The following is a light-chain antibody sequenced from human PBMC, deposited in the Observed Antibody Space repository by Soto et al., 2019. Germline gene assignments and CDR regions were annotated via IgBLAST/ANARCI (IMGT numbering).Light chain of an antibody. J-gene: IGKJ2*01. Sequence: EIVLTQSPATLSLSPGERATLSCRASQSVSSYLAWYQQKPGQAPRLLIYDASNRATGIPARFSGSGSGTDFTLTISSLEPEDFAVYYCQQRSNWPPANPFGQGTKLEIK. CDR3: QQRSNWPPANP. V-gene: IGKV3-11*01. CDR1: QSVSSY. CDR2: DAS.